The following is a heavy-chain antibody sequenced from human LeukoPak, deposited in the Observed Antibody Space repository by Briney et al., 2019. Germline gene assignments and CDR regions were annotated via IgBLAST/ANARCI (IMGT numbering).Heavy chain of an antibody. CDR2: ISWNSGSI. V-gene: IGHV3-9*01. D-gene: IGHD5-18*01. Sequence: PGGSLRLSCAAFGFTFDDYAMHWVRQAPGKGLEWVSGISWNSGSIGYADSVKGRFTISRDNAKNSLYLQMNSLRAEDTALYYCAKDKDGYRYYFDYWGQGTLVTVSS. CDR3: AKDKDGYRYYFDY. CDR1: GFTFDDYA. J-gene: IGHJ4*02.